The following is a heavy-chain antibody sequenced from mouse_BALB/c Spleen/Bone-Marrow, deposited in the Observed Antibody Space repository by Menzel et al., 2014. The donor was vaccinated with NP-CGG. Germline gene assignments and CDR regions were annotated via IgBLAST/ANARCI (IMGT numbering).Heavy chain of an antibody. CDR1: GFTFSYYA. D-gene: IGHD3-1*01. J-gene: IGHJ2*01. V-gene: IGHV5-9-4*01. Sequence: EVKLMESGGGLVKPGGSLKLSCAASGFTFSYYAMSWVRRSPEKRLEWVAEISSGGSYTYYPDTVTGRFTISRDNAKNTLCLEMSSLRSEDTAMYYCVRDSSGYFDYWGQGTTLTVSS. CDR3: VRDSSGYFDY. CDR2: ISSGGSYT.